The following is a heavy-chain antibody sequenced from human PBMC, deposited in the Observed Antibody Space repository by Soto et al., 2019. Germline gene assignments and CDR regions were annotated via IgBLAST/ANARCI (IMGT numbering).Heavy chain of an antibody. J-gene: IGHJ5*01. V-gene: IGHV3-23*01. CDR2: ISRTGDSA. CDR1: GFRYSDYA. Sequence: EVDLLESGGALVQPGGSLTLSCAASGFRYSDYAMSWVRQAPGKGLEWVSRISRTGDSAYYADSVKGRFAISRDRSKNRLSLQMNSLRVEDTAVYYCAKGPDGSGYYHNWFDSWGQGTLITVSS. D-gene: IGHD3-22*01. CDR3: AKGPDGSGYYHNWFDS.